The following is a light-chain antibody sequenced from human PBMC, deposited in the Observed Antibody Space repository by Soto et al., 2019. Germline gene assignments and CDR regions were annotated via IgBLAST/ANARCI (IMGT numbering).Light chain of an antibody. Sequence: QSALIQPASVSGSPGQSITISCTGTSNDVGGFNYVSWYQQYPGKAPKLMIYEVRNRPSGVPNRFSGSKSGNTASLTISGLQAEDEADYYCSSYTSISTVVFGGGTKVTVL. J-gene: IGLJ3*02. CDR2: EVR. CDR1: SNDVGGFNY. V-gene: IGLV2-14*01. CDR3: SSYTSISTVV.